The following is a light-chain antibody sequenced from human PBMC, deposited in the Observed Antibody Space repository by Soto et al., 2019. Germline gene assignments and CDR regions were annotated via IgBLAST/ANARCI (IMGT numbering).Light chain of an antibody. Sequence: EIVLTQSPGTLSLSPGERATLSCRASQSVISSYLAWYQQKPGQAPRLLIYGASSRATGIPDRFTGRGPGPAFTLTISRLEPEDFAVYYCKHYGSSVSTFGQGTKFETK. CDR3: KHYGSSVST. CDR2: GAS. V-gene: IGKV3-20*01. CDR1: QSVISSY. J-gene: IGKJ2*01.